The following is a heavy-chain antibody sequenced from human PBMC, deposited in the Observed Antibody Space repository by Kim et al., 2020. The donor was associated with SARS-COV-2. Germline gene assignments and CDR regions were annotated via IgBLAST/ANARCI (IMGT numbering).Heavy chain of an antibody. J-gene: IGHJ3*02. V-gene: IGHV4-59*01. CDR1: GGSISSYY. CDR3: ARRPDYDSSGYLWSDAFDI. D-gene: IGHD3-22*01. Sequence: SETLSITCTVSGGSISSYYWSWIRQPPGKGLEWIGYIYYSGSTNYNPSRKSRVTISVDTSKNQFSLKLSSVTAADTAVYYCARRPDYDSSGYLWSDAFDIWGQWTMVTVSS. CDR2: IYYSGST.